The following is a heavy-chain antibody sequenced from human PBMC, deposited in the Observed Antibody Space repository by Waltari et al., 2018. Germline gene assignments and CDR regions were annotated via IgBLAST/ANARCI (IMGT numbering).Heavy chain of an antibody. J-gene: IGHJ6*04. CDR1: TFSSYA. CDR3: ARSYHTGRQGLDV. V-gene: IGHV1-69*01. CDR2: IIPIFGTA. Sequence: TFSSYAISWVRQAPGQGLEWMGGIIPIFGTANYAQKFQGRVTITADESTSTAYMELSSLRSEDTAVYYCARSYHTGRQGLDVWGKGTTVTVSS. D-gene: IGHD4-17*01.